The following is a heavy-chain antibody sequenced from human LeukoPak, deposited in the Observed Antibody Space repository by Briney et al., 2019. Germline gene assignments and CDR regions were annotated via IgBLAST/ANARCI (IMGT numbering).Heavy chain of an antibody. CDR2: IIPIFGTA. CDR1: GYTFTSYY. V-gene: IGHV1-69*06. CDR3: ARRAGIKYQLLWGSRFDP. J-gene: IGHJ5*02. Sequence: GASVKVSCKASGYTFTSYYMHWVRQAPGQGLEWMGGIIPIFGTANYAQKFQGRVTITADKSTSTAYMELSSLRSEDTAVYYCARRAGIKYQLLWGSRFDPWGQGTLVTVSS. D-gene: IGHD2-2*01.